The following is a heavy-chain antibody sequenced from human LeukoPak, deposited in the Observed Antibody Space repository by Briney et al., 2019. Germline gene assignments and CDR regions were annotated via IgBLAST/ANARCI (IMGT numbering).Heavy chain of an antibody. Sequence: GGSLRLSCAASGFTFSDYCMSWIRQAPGKGLEWVSYISSSSSTIYYADSVKGRFTISRDNAKNSLYLQMNSLRAADTAGYYCARGPVDSLNWFDPWGQGTLVTVSS. CDR3: ARGPVDSLNWFDP. D-gene: IGHD5-12*01. J-gene: IGHJ5*02. V-gene: IGHV3-11*01. CDR1: GFTFSDYC. CDR2: ISSSSSTI.